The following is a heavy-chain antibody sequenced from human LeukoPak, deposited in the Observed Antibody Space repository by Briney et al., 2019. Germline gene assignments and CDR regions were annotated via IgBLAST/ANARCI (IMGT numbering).Heavy chain of an antibody. D-gene: IGHD3-10*01. Sequence: ASVKVSCKASGYTFTSYAMHWVRQAPGQRLEWMGWINAGNGNTKYSQKFQGRVTITRDTSASTAYMELSSLRSEDTAVYYCAGEGSGSYPYYYYYYGMDVWGQGTTVTVSS. CDR2: INAGNGNT. V-gene: IGHV1-3*01. J-gene: IGHJ6*02. CDR3: AGEGSGSYPYYYYYYGMDV. CDR1: GYTFTSYA.